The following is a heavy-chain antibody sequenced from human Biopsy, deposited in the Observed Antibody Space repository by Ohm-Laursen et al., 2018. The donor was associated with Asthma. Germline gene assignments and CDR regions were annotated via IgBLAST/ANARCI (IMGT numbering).Heavy chain of an antibody. V-gene: IGHV3-30-3*01. CDR3: AREGIAVAHFDY. CDR2: ISYDGSNK. J-gene: IGHJ4*02. D-gene: IGHD6-19*01. CDR1: GFTFSSYA. Sequence: SLRLSCTASGFTFSSYAMHWVRQAPGKGLEWVAVISYDGSNKYYEDSVKGRFTISRDNSKNTLYLQMNSLRAEDTAVYYCAREGIAVAHFDYWGQGTLVTVSS.